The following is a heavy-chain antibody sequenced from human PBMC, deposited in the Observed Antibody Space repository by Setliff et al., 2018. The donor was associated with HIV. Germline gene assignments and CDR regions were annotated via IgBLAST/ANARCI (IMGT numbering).Heavy chain of an antibody. J-gene: IGHJ5*02. CDR1: GFTFSNSW. D-gene: IGHD3-3*01. V-gene: IGHV3-74*03. CDR3: VKGQFLEWFNWFDP. CDR2: INTDGSSA. Sequence: GGSLRLSCAASGFTFSNSWMHWVRQAPGKGLVWVSRINTDGSSATYADSVKGRFTISRDNAKNTLYLQMSSLRSEDTAVYYCVKGQFLEWFNWFDPWGQGTLVTVSS.